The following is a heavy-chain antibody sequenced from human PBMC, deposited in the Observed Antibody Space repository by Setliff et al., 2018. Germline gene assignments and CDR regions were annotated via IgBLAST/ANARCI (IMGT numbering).Heavy chain of an antibody. CDR1: GGSISSYY. J-gene: IGHJ4*02. Sequence: SETLSLTCTVSGGSISSYYWSWIRQPAGKGLEWIGHIYIGGSANYNPSLKRRVTMSIETSKNQVSLKLNSVTATDTAVYYCARDLGHGGDSDYWGQGSLVTVSS. V-gene: IGHV4-4*07. D-gene: IGHD2-21*02. CDR3: ARDLGHGGDSDY. CDR2: IYIGGSA.